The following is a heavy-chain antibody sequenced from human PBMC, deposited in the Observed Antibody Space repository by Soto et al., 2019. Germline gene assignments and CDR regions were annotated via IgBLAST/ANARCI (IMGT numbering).Heavy chain of an antibody. V-gene: IGHV3-30*18. CDR2: ISYDGSNK. CDR3: AKIPTVTTFC. J-gene: IGHJ4*02. CDR1: GFTFSSYG. D-gene: IGHD4-17*01. Sequence: GRSLRLSCAASGFTFSSYGMHWVRQAPGKGLEWVAVISYDGSNKYYADSVKGRFTISRDNSKNTLYLQMNSLRAEDTAVYYCAKIPTVTTFCWGQGTLVTVSS.